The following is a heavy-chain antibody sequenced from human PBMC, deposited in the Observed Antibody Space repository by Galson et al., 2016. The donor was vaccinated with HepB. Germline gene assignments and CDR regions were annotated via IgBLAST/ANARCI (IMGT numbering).Heavy chain of an antibody. CDR2: IGAYNGDT. V-gene: IGHV1-18*01. J-gene: IGHJ4*02. CDR3: ARQISCRDYIWGSQGYYFDS. Sequence: QSGAEVKEPGASVGVACKASGFPFTNYGIGWVRQSPGQGLEWMGWIGAYNGDTNYAQKLQGRVTMTTDTSTDTAYMELAGLRSADTAVYYCARQISCRDYIWGSQGYYFDSWGQGTLVTVSS. CDR1: GFPFTNYG. D-gene: IGHD3-16*01.